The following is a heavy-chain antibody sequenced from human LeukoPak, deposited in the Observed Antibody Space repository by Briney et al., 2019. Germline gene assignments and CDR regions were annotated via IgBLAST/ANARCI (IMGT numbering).Heavy chain of an antibody. D-gene: IGHD5-18*01. CDR1: GYTFTSYA. V-gene: IGHV1-3*01. Sequence: ASVKVSCKASGYTFTSYAMHWVRQAPGQRLEWMAWINAGNGNTKYSQKFQGRVTITRDTSASTAYMELSSLRSEDTAVYYCARLDVDTAMVDYYYYGMDVWGQGTTVTVSS. CDR3: ARLDVDTAMVDYYYYGMDV. CDR2: INAGNGNT. J-gene: IGHJ6*02.